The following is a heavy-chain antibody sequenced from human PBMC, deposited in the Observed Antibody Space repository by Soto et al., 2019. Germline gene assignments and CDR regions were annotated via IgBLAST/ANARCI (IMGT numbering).Heavy chain of an antibody. V-gene: IGHV3-23*01. CDR3: ATMNGYFEY. CDR2: ITATGDRT. Sequence: PGGSLRLSCADSGFRFSGYSMSWVRQTPGKGLEWVAAITATGDRTYCADSVTGRFTISRDNSKKTHYLQMTSLRAEDTAMYYCATMNGYFEYWGQGTPVTVSA. J-gene: IGHJ4*02. CDR1: GFRFSGYS. D-gene: IGHD3-22*01.